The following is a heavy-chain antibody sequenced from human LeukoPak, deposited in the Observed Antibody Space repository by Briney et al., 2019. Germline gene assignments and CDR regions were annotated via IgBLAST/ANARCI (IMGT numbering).Heavy chain of an antibody. CDR2: MNPNSGNT. Sequence: ASVKVSCKASGYTFTSYDINWVRQATGQGLEWMGWMNPNSGNTGYAQKFQGRVTMTRNTSISTAYMELSSLRSEDTAVYYCARVYDSSGYDAFDIWGQGTMVTVSS. J-gene: IGHJ3*02. CDR3: ARVYDSSGYDAFDI. D-gene: IGHD3-22*01. V-gene: IGHV1-8*01. CDR1: GYTFTSYD.